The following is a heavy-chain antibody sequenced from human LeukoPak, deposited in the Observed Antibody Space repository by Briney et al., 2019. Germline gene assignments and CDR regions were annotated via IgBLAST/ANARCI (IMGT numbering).Heavy chain of an antibody. CDR2: INHSGST. V-gene: IGHV4-34*01. D-gene: IGHD2-15*01. Sequence: SETLSLTCAVYGGSFSGYYWSWIRQPPGKGLEWIGEINHSGSTNYNPSLKSQVTISVDTSKNQFSLKLSSVTAADTAVYYCARRPYCSGGSCLRGNWFDPWGQGTLVTVSS. CDR1: GGSFSGYY. CDR3: ARRPYCSGGSCLRGNWFDP. J-gene: IGHJ5*02.